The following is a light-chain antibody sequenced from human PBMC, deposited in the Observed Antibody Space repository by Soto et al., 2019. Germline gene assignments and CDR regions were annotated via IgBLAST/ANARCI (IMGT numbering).Light chain of an antibody. CDR3: ATWDDSLNVWL. Sequence: QSVLTQPPSASAPPGQRVSISCCGSTSNIGSNPVNWSQQPPGTAPKLLLYSNTQRPSGVPDRFSGSKSGTSASLAISGLQSDDESTYYCATWDDSLNVWLFGGGPQLTVL. J-gene: IGLJ7*01. V-gene: IGLV1-44*01. CDR2: SNT. CDR1: TSNIGSNP.